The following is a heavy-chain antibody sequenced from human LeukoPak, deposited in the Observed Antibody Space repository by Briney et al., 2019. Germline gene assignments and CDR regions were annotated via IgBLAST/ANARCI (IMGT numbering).Heavy chain of an antibody. Sequence: GGSLRLSCAASGFTFSSHEMNWVRQAPGKGLEWVSYISSSGTSIYYADTVKGRFTISRDNTKNSLYLQMNSLRAEDTAFYYCARGPYSSSWSAWFDPWGQGTLVTVSS. CDR2: ISSSGTSI. CDR1: GFTFSSHE. D-gene: IGHD6-13*01. CDR3: ARGPYSSSWSAWFDP. J-gene: IGHJ5*02. V-gene: IGHV3-48*03.